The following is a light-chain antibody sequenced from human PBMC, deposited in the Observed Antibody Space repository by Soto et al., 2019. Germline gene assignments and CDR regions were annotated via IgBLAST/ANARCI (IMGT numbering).Light chain of an antibody. Sequence: QSALTQPPSVSGAPGQRVTISCTGNNSNLGAGYDVHWYQQLPGAAPKLVIFGNRNRPSGVPERFSGSKSGTSASLAITGLPAEDEADYYCQAYDYSLTAFVFGGGTKVTVL. CDR3: QAYDYSLTAFV. CDR2: GNR. J-gene: IGLJ3*02. CDR1: NSNLGAGYD. V-gene: IGLV1-40*01.